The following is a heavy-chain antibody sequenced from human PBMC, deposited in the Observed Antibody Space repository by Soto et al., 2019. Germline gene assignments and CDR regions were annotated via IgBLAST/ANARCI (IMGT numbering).Heavy chain of an antibody. J-gene: IGHJ4*02. Sequence: PGGSLRLSGSASGVTFSIYAISWVRQAPGKGLEWVSTIGGGGGGTSYADFVRGRFTISRDNSKNTLYLQMNSLRAEDTAVYYCAKDAPGSGWLSDYWGLGTLVTVSS. V-gene: IGHV3-23*01. D-gene: IGHD3-22*01. CDR3: AKDAPGSGWLSDY. CDR2: IGGGGGGT. CDR1: GVTFSIYA.